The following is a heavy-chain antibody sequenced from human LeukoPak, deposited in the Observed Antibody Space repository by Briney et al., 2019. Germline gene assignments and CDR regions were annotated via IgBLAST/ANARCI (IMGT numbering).Heavy chain of an antibody. CDR2: ISYDGSNK. CDR1: GFTFSSYG. D-gene: IGHD3-10*01. V-gene: IGHV3-30*03. Sequence: GGSLRLSCAASGFTFSSYGMHWVRQAPGKGLEWVAVISYDGSNKYYADSVKGRFTISRDNSKNTLYLQMNSLRSEDTAVYYCARGKPSAFDPWGQGTLVTVSS. J-gene: IGHJ5*02. CDR3: ARGKPSAFDP.